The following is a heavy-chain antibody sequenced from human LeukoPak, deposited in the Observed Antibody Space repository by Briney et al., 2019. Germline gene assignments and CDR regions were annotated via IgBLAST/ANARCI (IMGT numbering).Heavy chain of an antibody. J-gene: IGHJ6*02. CDR3: ARVGTTVNTNYYGMDV. CDR2: IYTSGST. CDR1: EFTVSSNY. D-gene: IGHD4-11*01. V-gene: IGHV3-66*02. Sequence: GGSLRLYCVASEFTVSSNYMNWVRQAPGKGLEWVSFIYTSGSTYYADSVRGRFTISRDNSKNTLYLEMNSLRAEDTAVYYCARVGTTVNTNYYGMDVWGQGTTVTVSS.